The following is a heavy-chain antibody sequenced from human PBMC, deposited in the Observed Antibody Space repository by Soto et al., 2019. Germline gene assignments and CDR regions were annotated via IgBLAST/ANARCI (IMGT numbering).Heavy chain of an antibody. CDR3: ARAARPMYDFWSGYYLCFDP. D-gene: IGHD3-3*01. V-gene: IGHV4-34*01. CDR1: GGSFSGYY. Sequence: QVQLQQWGAGLLKPSETLSLTCAVYGGSFSGYYWSWIRQPPGKGLEWIGEINHSGSTNYNPSLKGPVTISVDTSKNQFSLKLSSVTAADTAVYYCARAARPMYDFWSGYYLCFDPWGQGTLVTVSS. CDR2: INHSGST. J-gene: IGHJ5*02.